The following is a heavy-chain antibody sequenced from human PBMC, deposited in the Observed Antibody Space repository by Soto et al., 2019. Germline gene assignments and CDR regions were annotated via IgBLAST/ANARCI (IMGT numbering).Heavy chain of an antibody. CDR3: ARDLRFQGHDYADYLGYGMDV. V-gene: IGHV4-59*01. D-gene: IGHD4-17*01. CDR2: IYYSGRT. Sequence: SETLSLTCTVSGGSISPYYWSWIRQPPGKGLEWIGFIYYSGRTSYNPSLKSRVTISVDTSKNQFSLNLSSVTAADTAEYYCARDLRFQGHDYADYLGYGMDVWGQGTTVTVSS. J-gene: IGHJ6*02. CDR1: GGSISPYY.